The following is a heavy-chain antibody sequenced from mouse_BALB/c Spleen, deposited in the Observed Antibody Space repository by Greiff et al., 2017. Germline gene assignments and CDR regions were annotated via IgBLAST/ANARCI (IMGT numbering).Heavy chain of an antibody. CDR2: INSDGGST. D-gene: IGHD1-1*01. J-gene: IGHJ3*01. CDR3: ARHDYYGRPFAY. CDR1: EYEFPSHD. V-gene: IGHV5-2*01. Sequence: EVKVVESGGGLVQPGESLKLSCESNEYEFPSHDMSWVRKTPEKRLELVAAINSDGGSTYYPDTMERRFIISRDNTKKTLYLQLSSLRSEDTALYYCARHDYYGRPFAYWGQGTLVTVSA.